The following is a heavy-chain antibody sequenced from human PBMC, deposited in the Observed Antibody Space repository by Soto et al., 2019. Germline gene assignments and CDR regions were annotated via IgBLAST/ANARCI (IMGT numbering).Heavy chain of an antibody. D-gene: IGHD3-3*01. CDR3: ARAPGKYDFWSPYGMDV. CDR2: IIPLSGTA. CDR1: GGTFSIYA. J-gene: IGHJ6*02. Sequence: SVKVSCKASGGTFSIYAINCVLQSPLQWLEWMGGIIPLSGTANYAQKFQGRVTITADKSTGTAYMELSSPRSEDTAVYYCARAPGKYDFWSPYGMDVWGQGTTVTVSS. V-gene: IGHV1-69*06.